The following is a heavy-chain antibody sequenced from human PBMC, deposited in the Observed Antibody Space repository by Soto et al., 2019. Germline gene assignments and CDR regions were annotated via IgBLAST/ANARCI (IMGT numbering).Heavy chain of an antibody. D-gene: IGHD3-9*01. V-gene: IGHV1-18*01. CDR3: ARVDEDYDILTGYYYFDY. J-gene: IGHJ4*02. CDR1: GYTFTSYG. CDR2: ISAYNGNT. Sequence: ASVKVSCKASGYTFTSYGISWVRQAPGQGLEWMGWISAYNGNTNYAQKLQGRVTMTTDTSTSTAYMELRSLRSDDTAVYYCARVDEDYDILTGYYYFDYWGQGTLVTVSS.